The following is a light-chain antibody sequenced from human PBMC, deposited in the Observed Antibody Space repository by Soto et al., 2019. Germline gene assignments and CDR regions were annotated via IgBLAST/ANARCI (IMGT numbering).Light chain of an antibody. V-gene: IGKV3-15*01. CDR3: QQYNNWPPYT. J-gene: IGKJ2*01. CDR1: QSVSSN. CDR2: GAS. Sequence: EIVMTQSPATLSVSPGERATLSCRASQSVSSNLAWYQQKPGQAPRLLIYGASTRATGIPARFSGSGSGTELTLTLSSLPAEDFAVYYCQQYNNWPPYTFGQGTKLEIK.